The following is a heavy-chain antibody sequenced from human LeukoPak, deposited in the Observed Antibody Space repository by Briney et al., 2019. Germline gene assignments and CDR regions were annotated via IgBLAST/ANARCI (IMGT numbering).Heavy chain of an antibody. Sequence: PGGSLRLSCAASGFTFSSYSMNWVRQAPGKGLEWVSSISSSSSYIYYADSVKGRFTISRDNAKNSLYLQMNSLRAEDTAVYYCAKDYYGDYDYPQGMDVWGQGTTVTVSS. V-gene: IGHV3-21*01. J-gene: IGHJ6*02. CDR2: ISSSSSYI. D-gene: IGHD4-17*01. CDR1: GFTFSSYS. CDR3: AKDYYGDYDYPQGMDV.